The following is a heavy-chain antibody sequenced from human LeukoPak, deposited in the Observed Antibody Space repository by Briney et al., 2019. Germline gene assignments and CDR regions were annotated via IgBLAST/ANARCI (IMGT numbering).Heavy chain of an antibody. CDR2: INSDGSRT. V-gene: IGHV3-21*01. D-gene: IGHD6-25*01. J-gene: IGHJ4*02. Sequence: XXVSSINSDGSRTYYAGSMKGRFTISRDNAKSSLYLQMNSLSADDTAVYYCAKEDENGSGHFDYWGQGTLVTVSA. CDR3: AKEDENGSGHFDY.